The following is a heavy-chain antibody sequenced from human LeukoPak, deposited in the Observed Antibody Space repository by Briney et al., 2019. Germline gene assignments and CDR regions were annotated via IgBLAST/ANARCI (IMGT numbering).Heavy chain of an antibody. Sequence: SETLSLTCTVSGGSISSSSYYWGWIRQPPGKGLEWIGSIYYSGSTYYNPSLKSRVTISVDTSKNQFSLKLSSVTAADTAVYYCARHQHGFTIFGVGSFDPWGQGTLVTVSS. CDR1: GGSISSSSYY. CDR2: IYYSGST. CDR3: ARHQHGFTIFGVGSFDP. J-gene: IGHJ5*02. V-gene: IGHV4-39*01. D-gene: IGHD3-3*01.